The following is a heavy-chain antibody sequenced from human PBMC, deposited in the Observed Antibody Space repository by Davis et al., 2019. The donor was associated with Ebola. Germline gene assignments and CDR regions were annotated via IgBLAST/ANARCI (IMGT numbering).Heavy chain of an antibody. CDR3: ARVLLWFGELLSDWYFDL. CDR2: ISSSSSTI. V-gene: IGHV3-48*02. CDR1: GFTFGSFA. D-gene: IGHD3-10*01. Sequence: GSSLKISCAASGFTFGSFAMYWVRQAPGKGLEWVSYISSSSSTIYYADSVKGRFTISRDNAKNSLYLQMNSLRDEDTAVYYCARVLLWFGELLSDWYFDLWGRGTLVTVSS. J-gene: IGHJ2*01.